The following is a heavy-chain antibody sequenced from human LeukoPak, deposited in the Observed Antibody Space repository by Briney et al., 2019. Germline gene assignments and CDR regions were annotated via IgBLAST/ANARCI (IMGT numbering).Heavy chain of an antibody. CDR2: IYYSGST. Sequence: KPSETLSLTCTVSGGSISSYYWSWIRQPPGKGLEWIEYIYYSGSTNYNPSLKSRVTISVDTSKNQFSLKLSSVTAADTAVYYCARGRRNSSSWYDDYWGQGTLVTVSS. CDR3: ARGRRNSSSWYDDY. D-gene: IGHD6-13*01. J-gene: IGHJ4*02. CDR1: GGSISSYY. V-gene: IGHV4-59*01.